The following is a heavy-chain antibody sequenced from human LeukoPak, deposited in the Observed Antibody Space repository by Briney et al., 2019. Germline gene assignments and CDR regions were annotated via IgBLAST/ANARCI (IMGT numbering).Heavy chain of an antibody. J-gene: IGHJ5*02. V-gene: IGHV4-39*07. D-gene: IGHD6-13*01. CDR3: ARDRPRAWRSSSWFDP. Sequence: SETLSLTCTVSGGSISSGDYYWSWIRQPPGKGLEWIGEINHSGSTNYNPSLKSRVTISVDTSKNQFSLKLSSVTAADTAVYYCARDRPRAWRSSSWFDPWGQGTLVTVSS. CDR1: GGSISSGDYY. CDR2: INHSGST.